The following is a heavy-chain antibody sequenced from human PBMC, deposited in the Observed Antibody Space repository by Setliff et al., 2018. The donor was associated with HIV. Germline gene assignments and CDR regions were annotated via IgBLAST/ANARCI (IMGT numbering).Heavy chain of an antibody. J-gene: IGHJ4*02. V-gene: IGHV3-72*01. CDR2: TRNKANGYIR. CDR1: GFTLSDYY. CDR3: VRAAAGLDI. Sequence: PGGSLRLSCAVSGFTLSDYYMDWVRQAPGKGLEWVGRTRNKANGYIREYAASVQGRFTIARDDSNDSLFLQMNNLKTEDTAVYYCVRAAAGLDIWSQGILVTVSS.